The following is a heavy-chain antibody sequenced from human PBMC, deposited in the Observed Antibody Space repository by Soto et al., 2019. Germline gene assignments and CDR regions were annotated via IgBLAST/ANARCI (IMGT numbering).Heavy chain of an antibody. V-gene: IGHV2-5*02. CDR1: GFSLSTSGVG. Sequence: SGPTLVNPTQTLTLTCTFSGFSLSTSGVGVGWIRQPPGKALEWLALIYWDDDKRYSPSLKSRLTINKDTYKNKVVLTMTNMEPVDTVTYYCAHSLSSSWYNWFDPWGQGTLVTVSS. J-gene: IGHJ5*02. CDR2: IYWDDDK. D-gene: IGHD6-13*01. CDR3: AHSLSSSWYNWFDP.